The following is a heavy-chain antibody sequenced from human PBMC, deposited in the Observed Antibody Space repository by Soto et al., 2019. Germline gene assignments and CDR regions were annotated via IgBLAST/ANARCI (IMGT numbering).Heavy chain of an antibody. Sequence: ASVKVSCKASGYTFTSYGISWVRQAPGQGLEWMGWISAYNGNTNYAQKLQGRVTMTTDTSTSTAYMELRSLRSDDTAVYYCARGVTMVRGLTNFAYWGQGTLVTVSS. V-gene: IGHV1-18*01. D-gene: IGHD3-10*01. CDR2: ISAYNGNT. J-gene: IGHJ4*02. CDR3: ARGVTMVRGLTNFAY. CDR1: GYTFTSYG.